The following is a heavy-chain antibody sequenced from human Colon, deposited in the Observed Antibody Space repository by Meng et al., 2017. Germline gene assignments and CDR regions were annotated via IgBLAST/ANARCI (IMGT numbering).Heavy chain of an antibody. CDR1: GGSISSSNW. D-gene: IGHD6-19*01. CDR2: IYHSGST. V-gene: IGHV4-4*02. J-gene: IGHJ4*02. CDR3: ASFPPPGKQWLVTDY. Sequence: VEPQASGPGLVKPSGPLSLTWAVSGGSISSSNWWSWVRQPPGKGLEWIGEIYHSGSTNYNPSLKSRVTISVDKSKNQFSLKLSSVTAADTAVYYCASFPPPGKQWLVTDYWGQGTLVTVS.